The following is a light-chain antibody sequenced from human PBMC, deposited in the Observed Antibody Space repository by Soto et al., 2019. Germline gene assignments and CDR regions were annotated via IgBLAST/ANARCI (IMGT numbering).Light chain of an antibody. Sequence: EIVFTQSPGTLSLSPGERATLSCRASQSVSSSYLAWYQQKPGQAPRLLIYGASSRATGIPDRFSGSGSGTDFTLTISRLXPEDFAVYYCQQYGSSQGWTFGQGTKVDIK. CDR2: GAS. V-gene: IGKV3-20*01. CDR1: QSVSSSY. J-gene: IGKJ1*01. CDR3: QQYGSSQGWT.